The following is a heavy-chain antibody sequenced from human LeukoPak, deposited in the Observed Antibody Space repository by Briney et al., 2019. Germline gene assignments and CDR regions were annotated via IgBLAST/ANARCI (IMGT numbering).Heavy chain of an antibody. J-gene: IGHJ4*02. Sequence: PSETLSLTCTVSGGSISSYYWSWIRQPPGKGLEWIGYIYYSGSTNYNPSLKSRVTISVDTSKNQFSLKLNSVTAADTAVYYCARTNTGGSGSYYFPPKYYFDYWGQGTLVTVSS. CDR1: GGSISSYY. V-gene: IGHV4-59*08. D-gene: IGHD3-10*01. CDR3: ARTNTGGSGSYYFPPKYYFDY. CDR2: IYYSGST.